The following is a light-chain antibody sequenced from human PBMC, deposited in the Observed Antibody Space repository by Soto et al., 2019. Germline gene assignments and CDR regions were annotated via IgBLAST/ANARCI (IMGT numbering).Light chain of an antibody. CDR2: GNT. CDR3: QTYDSSLSGLYV. CDR1: SSNIGAGSD. V-gene: IGLV1-40*01. Sequence: QSLLPQPPSISGAPGRRVTISCTGSSSNIGAGSDVHWYHQLPGTAPKLLIYGNTNRPSGVPDRFSGSKSGTSASLAIAGLQTEDEGDYYCQTYDSSLSGLYVFGTGTKVTVL. J-gene: IGLJ1*01.